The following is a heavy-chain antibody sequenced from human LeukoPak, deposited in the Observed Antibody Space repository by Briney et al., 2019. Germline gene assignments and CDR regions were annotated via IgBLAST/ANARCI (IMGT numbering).Heavy chain of an antibody. CDR3: ARDGSYPDY. J-gene: IGHJ4*02. Sequence: GGSLRLSCAASGFTFRSYWMSWVRQAPGTGLEWVANINYDGSVQFYVDSVKGRFTISRDNSKSSLYLQMNSLRVEDTAVYYCARDGSYPDYWGQGTLVTVSS. CDR2: INYDGSVQ. CDR1: GFTFRSYW. V-gene: IGHV3-7*01. D-gene: IGHD1-26*01.